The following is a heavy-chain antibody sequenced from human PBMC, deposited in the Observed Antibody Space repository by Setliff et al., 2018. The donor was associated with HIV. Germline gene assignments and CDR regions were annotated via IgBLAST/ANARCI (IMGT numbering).Heavy chain of an antibody. J-gene: IGHJ3*02. CDR3: ARHSSAAANDAFDI. V-gene: IGHV4-38-2*01. CDR2: IYHSGST. CDR1: GYSISSGYY. D-gene: IGHD6-13*01. Sequence: SETLSLTCAVSGYSISSGYYWGWIRQPPGKGLEWIGSIYHSGSTYYNPSLKSRVTISVDTSKNRFSLKLSSVTAADTAVYYCARHSSAAANDAFDIWGQGTMVTV.